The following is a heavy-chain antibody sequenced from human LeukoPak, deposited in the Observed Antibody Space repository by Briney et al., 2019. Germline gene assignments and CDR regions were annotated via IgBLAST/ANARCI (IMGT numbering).Heavy chain of an antibody. CDR1: GYTFTGYY. CDR3: ARVSRDCSSTSCYLVLNYYYYYMDV. D-gene: IGHD2-2*01. CDR2: INPNSGGT. J-gene: IGHJ6*03. Sequence: ASVKVSCKASGYTFTGYYMHWVRQVPGQGLEWMGWINPNSGGTNYAQKFQGRVTMTRDTSISTAYMELSRLRSDDTAVYYCARVSRDCSSTSCYLVLNYYYYYMDVWGKGTTVTVSS. V-gene: IGHV1-2*02.